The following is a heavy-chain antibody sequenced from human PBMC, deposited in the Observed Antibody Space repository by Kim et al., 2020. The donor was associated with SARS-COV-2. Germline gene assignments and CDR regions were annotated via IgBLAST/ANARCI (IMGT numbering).Heavy chain of an antibody. D-gene: IGHD5-18*01. V-gene: IGHV3-64*02. Sequence: YADSVRGRFIIARDNSKSTLTLQMGSLGAEDTAVYYCVRVGRGYDYWGQGTLVTVSS. CDR3: VRVGRGYDY. J-gene: IGHJ4*02.